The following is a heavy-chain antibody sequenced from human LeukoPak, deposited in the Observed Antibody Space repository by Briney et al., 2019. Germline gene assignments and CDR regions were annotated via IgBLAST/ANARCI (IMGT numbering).Heavy chain of an antibody. CDR1: GYTFTSYD. CDR3: ATKPYCSSTSCYANYYMDV. D-gene: IGHD2-2*01. CDR2: MNPNSGNT. J-gene: IGHJ6*03. V-gene: IGHV1-8*03. Sequence: GASVKVSCKASGYTFTSYDINWVRQATGQGLEWMGWMNPNSGNTGYAQKFQGRVTITRNTSISTAYMELSSLRSEDTAVYYCATKPYCSSTSCYANYYMDVWGKGTTVTVSS.